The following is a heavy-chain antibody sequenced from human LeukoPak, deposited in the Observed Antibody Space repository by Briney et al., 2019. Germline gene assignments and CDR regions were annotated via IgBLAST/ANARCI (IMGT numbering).Heavy chain of an antibody. CDR2: ISGSGGST. J-gene: IGHJ6*02. CDR3: ATDSYGGNSGRGVVSYGMDV. D-gene: IGHD4-23*01. Sequence: PGGSLRLSCAASGFTFSSYAMSWVRQAPGKGLEWVSAISGSGGSTYYADSVKGRFTISRDNSKNTLYLQMNSLRAEDTAVYYCATDSYGGNSGRGVVSYGMDVWGQGTTVTVSS. CDR1: GFTFSSYA. V-gene: IGHV3-23*01.